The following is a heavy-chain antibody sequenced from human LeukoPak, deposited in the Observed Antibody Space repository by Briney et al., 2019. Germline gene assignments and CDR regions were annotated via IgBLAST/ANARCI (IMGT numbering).Heavy chain of an antibody. CDR2: ISGSGGST. CDR3: AKDLDDYGDYWFDY. D-gene: IGHD4-17*01. V-gene: IGHV3-23*01. Sequence: GGSLRLSCAASGFTFSSYAMSWVRQAPGKGLEWVSAISGSGGSTYYADYVQGRFTISRDNSKNTLYMQMNSLRAEDTAVYYCAKDLDDYGDYWFDYWGQGTLVTVSS. J-gene: IGHJ4*02. CDR1: GFTFSSYA.